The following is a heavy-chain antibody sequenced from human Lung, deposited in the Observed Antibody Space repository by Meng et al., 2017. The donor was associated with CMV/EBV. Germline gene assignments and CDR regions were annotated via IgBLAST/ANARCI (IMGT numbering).Heavy chain of an antibody. D-gene: IGHD6-25*01. CDR3: ARGEAARDFDS. CDR1: GFNFNIYE. V-gene: IGHV3-48*03. Sequence: SXKISCAASGFNFNIYEMSWVRQAPGKGLEWVSYISMSGSTIYYADAVKGRFTISRDNAKNSLYLQMNSLRVEDTALYYCARGEAARDFDSWGQGTLVTVSS. CDR2: ISMSGSTI. J-gene: IGHJ4*02.